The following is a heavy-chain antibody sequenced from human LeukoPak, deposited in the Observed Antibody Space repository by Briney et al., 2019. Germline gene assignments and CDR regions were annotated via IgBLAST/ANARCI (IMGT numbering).Heavy chain of an antibody. Sequence: GGSLRLSCAASGFTFSSYAMSWVRQVPGKGLEWVAFIRYDGITKFYIDSVKGRFAISRDNSKNTLSLQMNSLRTEDTAVYYCAALHTGTFVDYWGQGTLVTVSS. D-gene: IGHD4-17*01. J-gene: IGHJ4*02. CDR3: AALHTGTFVDY. CDR2: IRYDGITK. V-gene: IGHV3-30*02. CDR1: GFTFSSYA.